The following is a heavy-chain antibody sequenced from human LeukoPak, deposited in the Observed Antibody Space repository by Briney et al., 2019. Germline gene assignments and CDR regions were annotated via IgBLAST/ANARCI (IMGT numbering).Heavy chain of an antibody. J-gene: IGHJ6*03. CDR2: ISAYNGNR. V-gene: IGHV1-18*01. CDR1: GYTFTSYG. CDR3: ARDPRDYTKSHTGRYPYYYYMDV. Sequence: ASVKVSCKASGYTFTSYGISWGRQAPGQGLKWMGWISAYNGNRNYAQTLQGRVTMITDTSTSTAYMELRSLRSDDTAVYYCARDPRDYTKSHTGRYPYYYYMDVWGKGTTVTVSS. D-gene: IGHD2-2*02.